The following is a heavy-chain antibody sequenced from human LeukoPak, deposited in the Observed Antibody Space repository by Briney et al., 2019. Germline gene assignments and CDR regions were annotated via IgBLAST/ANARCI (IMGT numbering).Heavy chain of an antibody. V-gene: IGHV3-33*01. CDR2: TWHGGSNK. J-gene: IGHJ4*02. Sequence: PGGSLRLSCAASGFTFSSYGMHWVRQAPDKGLEWVAATWHGGSNKYYADSVKGRFTISRDYSKNTLYLQMDSLRAEDTAVYHCARDYSRSYDLDYWGQGTLVTVAS. CDR3: ARDYSRSYDLDY. CDR1: GFTFSSYG. D-gene: IGHD1-26*01.